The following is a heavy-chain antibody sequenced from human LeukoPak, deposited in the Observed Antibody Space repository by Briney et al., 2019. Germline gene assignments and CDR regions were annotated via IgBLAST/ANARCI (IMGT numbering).Heavy chain of an antibody. D-gene: IGHD3-10*01. CDR1: GFTFSSYV. CDR2: ITGSGGST. J-gene: IGHJ4*02. CDR3: AKAVGSSDFAFEY. Sequence: PGGSLRLSCAASGFTFSSYVMSWVRQAPGKGLEWVSGITGSGGSTYYADSVKGRFTISRDNSKNTLYLQMNSLRAEDTAVYYCAKAVGSSDFAFEYWGQGTLVTVSS. V-gene: IGHV3-23*01.